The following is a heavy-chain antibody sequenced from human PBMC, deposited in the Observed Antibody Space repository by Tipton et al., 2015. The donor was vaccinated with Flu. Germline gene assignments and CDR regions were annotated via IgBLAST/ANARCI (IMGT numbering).Heavy chain of an antibody. V-gene: IGHV3-21*04. J-gene: IGHJ2*01. Sequence: SLRLSCAASGFTFSTYSMSWVRQAPGKGLEWVSSISSSGTYIYYADSVKGRFTVSRDNVKNSLYLQMNSLRAEDTAMYYCARYSSSVATYWYFDLWGRGTLVTVSS. D-gene: IGHD6-6*01. CDR3: ARYSSSVATYWYFDL. CDR2: ISSSGTYI. CDR1: GFTFSTYS.